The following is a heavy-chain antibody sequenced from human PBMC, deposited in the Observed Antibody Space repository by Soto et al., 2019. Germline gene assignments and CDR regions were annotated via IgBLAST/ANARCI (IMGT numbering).Heavy chain of an antibody. Sequence: PGGSLRLSCAASGFTFSSYSMNWVRQAPGKGLEWVSYISSSSSTIYYADSVKGRFTISRDNAKNSLYLQMNSPRAEDTAVYYCARGPQGYDYIWGSLADYWGQGTLVTVSS. CDR2: ISSSSSTI. D-gene: IGHD3-16*01. CDR3: ARGPQGYDYIWGSLADY. CDR1: GFTFSSYS. J-gene: IGHJ4*02. V-gene: IGHV3-48*01.